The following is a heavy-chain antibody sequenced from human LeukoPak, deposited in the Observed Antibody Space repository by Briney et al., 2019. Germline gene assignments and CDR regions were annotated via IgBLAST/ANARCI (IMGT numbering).Heavy chain of an antibody. CDR2: MNPNSGNT. CDR3: ARARPGYSSSWYRYWFDP. D-gene: IGHD6-13*01. CDR1: GYTFTSYD. V-gene: IGHV1-8*01. J-gene: IGHJ5*02. Sequence: GASVKASCKASGYTFTSYDINWVRQATGQGLEWMVWMNPNSGNTGYAQKFQGRVTMTRNTSISTAYMELSSLRSEDTAVYYCARARPGYSSSWYRYWFDPWGQGTLVTVSS.